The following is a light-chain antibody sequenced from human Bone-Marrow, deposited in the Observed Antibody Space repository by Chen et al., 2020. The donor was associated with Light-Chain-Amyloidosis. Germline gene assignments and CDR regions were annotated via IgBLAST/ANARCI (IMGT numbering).Light chain of an antibody. CDR1: RDITKY. V-gene: IGKV1-33*01. CDR2: DAS. CDR3: QQYDDLPFT. J-gene: IGKJ2*01. Sequence: DIQMTQSPSSLSASVGDRVTITCQASRDITKYLNWYHQKPGKAPKLLIYDASILQTGVPSRFSGSGSGTDFTLTISSLQLEDIATYYCQQYDDLPFTFGQGTKLEIK.